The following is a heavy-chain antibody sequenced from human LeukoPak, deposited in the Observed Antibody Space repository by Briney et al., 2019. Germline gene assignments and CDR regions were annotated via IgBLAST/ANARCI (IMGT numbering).Heavy chain of an antibody. CDR1: GFTFSSYN. D-gene: IGHD4-17*01. V-gene: IGHV3-21*01. J-gene: IGHJ4*02. CDR3: ARDTSTVTNREFDY. Sequence: GGSLRLSCAASGFTFSSYNMNWVRQAPGKGLKWVSLISSDTSYIHHADSVKGRFTISRDNAKNSVFLQMNGLRAEDTAVYYCARDTSTVTNREFDYWGQGTLVTVSS. CDR2: ISSDTSYI.